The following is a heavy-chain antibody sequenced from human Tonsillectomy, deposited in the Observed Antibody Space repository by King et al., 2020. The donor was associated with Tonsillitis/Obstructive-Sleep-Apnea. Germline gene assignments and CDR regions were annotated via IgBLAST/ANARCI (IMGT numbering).Heavy chain of an antibody. V-gene: IGHV3-73*02. CDR3: TTLLPPGYCSGASCFIDF. Sequence: VQLVESGGGLVQPGGSLKVSCTISGFPFSGSAIHWVHQASGKGLEWVGRIRSKANNYATTYSASVKGRFTISRDDSKNTAFLQMNNLKSEDTAVYYCTTLLPPGYCSGASCFIDFWGRETLVTVSS. D-gene: IGHD2-15*01. CDR2: IRSKANNYAT. J-gene: IGHJ4*02. CDR1: GFPFSGSA.